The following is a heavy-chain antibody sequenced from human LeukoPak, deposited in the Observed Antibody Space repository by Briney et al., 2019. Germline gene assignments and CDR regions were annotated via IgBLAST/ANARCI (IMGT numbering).Heavy chain of an antibody. D-gene: IGHD1-26*01. J-gene: IGHJ3*02. CDR3: ARDGVGAPSDAFDI. CDR2: ISSSSSYI. CDR1: GFTFSSYG. V-gene: IGHV3-21*01. Sequence: GGSLRLSCAASGFTFSSYGMHWVRQAPGKGLEWVSSISSSSSYIYYADSVKGRFTISRDNAKNSLYLQMNSLRAEDTAVYYCARDGVGAPSDAFDIWGQGTMVTVSS.